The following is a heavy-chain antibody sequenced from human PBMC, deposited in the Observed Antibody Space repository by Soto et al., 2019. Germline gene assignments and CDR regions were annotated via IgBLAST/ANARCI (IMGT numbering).Heavy chain of an antibody. CDR1: GGSISSSSYY. CDR3: ARQSVAAAWDSYYGMDV. CDR2: IYYSGST. Sequence: QLQLQESGPGLVKPSETLSLTCTVSGGSISSSSYYWGWIRQPPGKGLEWIGSIYYSGSTYYNPSLKSRVTITVDKSKNQFSLRLSSVTAADPAVYYCARQSVAAAWDSYYGMDVWGQGTTVTVSS. V-gene: IGHV4-39*01. J-gene: IGHJ6*02. D-gene: IGHD6-13*01.